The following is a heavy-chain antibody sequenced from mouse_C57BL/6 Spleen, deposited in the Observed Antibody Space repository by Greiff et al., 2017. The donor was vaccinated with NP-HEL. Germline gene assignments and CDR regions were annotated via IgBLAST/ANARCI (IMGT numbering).Heavy chain of an antibody. D-gene: IGHD2-3*01. Sequence: EVQVVESGGGLVKPGGSLKLSCAASGFTFSSYAMSWVRQTPEKRLEWVATISDGGSYTYYPDNVKGRFTISRDNAKNNLYLQMSHLKSEDTAMYYCARDGDDGYYNYAMDYWGQGTSVTVSS. CDR2: ISDGGSYT. V-gene: IGHV5-4*01. CDR1: GFTFSSYA. CDR3: ARDGDDGYYNYAMDY. J-gene: IGHJ4*01.